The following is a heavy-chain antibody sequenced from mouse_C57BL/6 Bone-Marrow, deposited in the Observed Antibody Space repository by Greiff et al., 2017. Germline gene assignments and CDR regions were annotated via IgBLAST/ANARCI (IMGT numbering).Heavy chain of an antibody. CDR2: IYPGSGST. J-gene: IGHJ3*01. V-gene: IGHV1-55*01. D-gene: IGHD2-4*01. CDR1: GYTFTSYW. CDR3: ARKGNYDGAWFAY. Sequence: QVQLQQSGAELVKPGASVKMSCKASGYTFTSYWITWVKQRPGQGLEWIGDIYPGSGSTNYNEKFKSKATLTVDTSSSTAYMQLSSLTSEDSAVYYCARKGNYDGAWFAYWGQGTLVTVSA.